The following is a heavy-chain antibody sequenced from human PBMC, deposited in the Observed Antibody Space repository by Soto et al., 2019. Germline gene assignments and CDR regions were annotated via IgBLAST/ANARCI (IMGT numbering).Heavy chain of an antibody. D-gene: IGHD3-10*01. J-gene: IGHJ6*02. CDR2: IWYDGSNK. Sequence: QVQLVESGGGVVQPGRSLRLSCAASGFTFSSYGMHWVRQAPGKGLEWVAVIWYDGSNKYYADSVKGRFTISRDNSKNTLYLQMNSLIAEDTAVYYCARDRADDYYDYGMDVWGQGTTVTVSS. CDR3: ARDRADDYYDYGMDV. CDR1: GFTFSSYG. V-gene: IGHV3-33*01.